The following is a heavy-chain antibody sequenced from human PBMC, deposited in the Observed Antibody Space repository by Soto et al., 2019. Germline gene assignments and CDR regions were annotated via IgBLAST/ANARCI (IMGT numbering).Heavy chain of an antibody. D-gene: IGHD3-9*01. CDR1: GGSFSGYY. V-gene: IGHV4-34*01. CDR3: ARGRREARYFDRLKHPFDY. Sequence: SETLSLTCAVYGGSFSGYYWSWIRQPPGKGLEWIGEINHSGSTNYNPSLKSRVTISVDTSKNQFSLKLSSVTAADTAVYYCARGRREARYFDRLKHPFDYWGQGTLVTVSS. J-gene: IGHJ4*02. CDR2: INHSGST.